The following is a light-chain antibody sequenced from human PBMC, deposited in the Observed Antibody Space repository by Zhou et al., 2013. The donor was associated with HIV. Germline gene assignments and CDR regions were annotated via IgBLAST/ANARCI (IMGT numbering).Light chain of an antibody. CDR3: VQFDSFPLT. CDR2: GVS. V-gene: IGKV1-16*02. CDR1: QNINNY. J-gene: IGKJ4*01. Sequence: DIQMTQSPSSLSASVGDRVTITCRASQNINNYLAWFQKKPGEAPKSLIYGVSSLQSGVPSQFSGSGSGTDFTLTISSLQPEDFATYYCVQFDSFPLTFGGRDQGGDQT.